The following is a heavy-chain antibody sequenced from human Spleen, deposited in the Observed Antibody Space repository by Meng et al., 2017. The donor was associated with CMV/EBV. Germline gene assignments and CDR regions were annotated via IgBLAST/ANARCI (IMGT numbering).Heavy chain of an antibody. Sequence: GESLKISCAASGFTFSNYWMHWVRQAPGKGLVWVSRINSDGSSTSYADSVKGRFTISRDNAKSTLNLQMNSLRAEDTAVYYCVCLVVPADSKYYGMDVWGQGTTVTVS. J-gene: IGHJ6*02. CDR1: GFTFSNYW. V-gene: IGHV3-74*01. D-gene: IGHD2-2*01. CDR3: VCLVVPADSKYYGMDV. CDR2: INSDGSST.